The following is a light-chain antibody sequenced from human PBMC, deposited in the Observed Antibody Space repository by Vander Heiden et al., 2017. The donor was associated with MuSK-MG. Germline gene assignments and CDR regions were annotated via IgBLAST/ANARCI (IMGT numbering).Light chain of an antibody. CDR2: GAS. Sequence: IVLARSPGTLSLSPGGRATPSCRASQSVSSSFLAWYQQAPGQAPRLLIYGASSRATGIPDRFSGSGSGTDFTLTISRLEPEDFAVYFCQQHDNSLWTFGQGTKVEV. CDR3: QQHDNSLWT. V-gene: IGKV3-20*01. CDR1: QSVSSSF. J-gene: IGKJ1*01.